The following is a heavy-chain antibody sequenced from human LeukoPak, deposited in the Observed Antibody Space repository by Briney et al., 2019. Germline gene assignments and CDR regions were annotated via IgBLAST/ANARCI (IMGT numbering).Heavy chain of an antibody. D-gene: IGHD4-23*01. CDR3: VRGSVIIPD. Sequence: SETLSLTCDVYGGSFSNYYWSWVRQPPGKGLEWIGEIKDTGRTNYNPSLKSRVTISADTSKNEFSLKLTSVTVADTAVYYCVRGSVIIPDWGQGTLVTVSS. CDR1: GGSFSNYY. J-gene: IGHJ4*02. CDR2: IKDTGRT. V-gene: IGHV4-34*01.